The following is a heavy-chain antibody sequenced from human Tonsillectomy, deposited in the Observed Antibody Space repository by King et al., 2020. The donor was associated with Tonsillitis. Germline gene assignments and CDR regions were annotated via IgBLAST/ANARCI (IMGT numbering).Heavy chain of an antibody. CDR1: GGSISNYY. CDR2: IYNDGRS. Sequence: VQLQESGPGLVEPSETLSLTCNVSGGSISNYYWTWIRQPAGKGLEWIGRIYNDGRSSFNPSLTSRVTMSIDTSNNQFSLRLSSVTAADTAVYFCARDPMVAGTFDYWGQGTLVTVSS. V-gene: IGHV4-4*07. D-gene: IGHD1/OR15-1a*01. J-gene: IGHJ4*02. CDR3: ARDPMVAGTFDY.